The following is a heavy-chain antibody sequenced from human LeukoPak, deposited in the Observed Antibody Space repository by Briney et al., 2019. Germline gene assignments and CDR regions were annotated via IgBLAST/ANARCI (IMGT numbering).Heavy chain of an antibody. J-gene: IGHJ6*02. CDR3: ARVSSGWYLYYYGMDA. V-gene: IGHV4-34*01. D-gene: IGHD6-19*01. CDR1: GGSFSGYY. Sequence: SETLSLTCAVYGGSFSGYYWSWIRQPPGKGLEWIGEINHSGSTNYNPSLKSRVTISVDTSKNQFSLKLSSVTAADTAVYYCARVSSGWYLYYYGMDAWGQGTTVTVSS. CDR2: INHSGST.